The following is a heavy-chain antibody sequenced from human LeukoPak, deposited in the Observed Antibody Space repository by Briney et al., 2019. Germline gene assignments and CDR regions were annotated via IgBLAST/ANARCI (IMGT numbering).Heavy chain of an antibody. CDR2: IYSGGST. CDR1: GFTVSSNY. Sequence: PGGSLRLSCAASGFTVSSNYMSWVRQAPVKALEWVSVIYSGGSTYYADSVKGRFTISRDNSKNTLYLQMNSLRAEDTAVYYCAREGAARRFDYWGQGTLVTVSS. D-gene: IGHD6-6*01. CDR3: AREGAARRFDY. V-gene: IGHV3-66*01. J-gene: IGHJ4*02.